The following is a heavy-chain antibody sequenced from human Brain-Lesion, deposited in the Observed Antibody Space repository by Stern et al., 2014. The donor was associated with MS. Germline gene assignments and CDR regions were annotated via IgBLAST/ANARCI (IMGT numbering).Heavy chain of an antibody. J-gene: IGHJ5*02. CDR1: GFTFGSCA. D-gene: IGHD2/OR15-2a*01. CDR2: VSYDGSNK. Sequence: VQLVESGGGVVQPGRPLRLSCVASGFTFGSCAMHWVRQAPGKGLEWVAGVSYDGSNKDYADPVKGSFIISSDNSQHTPFMQLCSLRPEDTAVYYCAKDRQYLTYFFDHWGQGSLVTVSS. V-gene: IGHV3-30*18. CDR3: AKDRQYLTYFFDH.